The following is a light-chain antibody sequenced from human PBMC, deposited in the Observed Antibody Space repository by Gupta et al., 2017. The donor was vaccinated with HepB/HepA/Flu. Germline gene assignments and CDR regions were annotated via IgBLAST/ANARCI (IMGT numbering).Light chain of an antibody. Sequence: IQMTKSPSSLSASVGDRVTITCRASQSISSYLNWYQQKPGKAPKLLIYAASSLQSGVPSRFSGSGSGTDFTLTISRLQPEDFATYYCQQSDSTPYTFGQGTKLEIK. V-gene: IGKV1-39*01. CDR2: AAS. CDR3: QQSDSTPYT. J-gene: IGKJ2*01. CDR1: QSISSY.